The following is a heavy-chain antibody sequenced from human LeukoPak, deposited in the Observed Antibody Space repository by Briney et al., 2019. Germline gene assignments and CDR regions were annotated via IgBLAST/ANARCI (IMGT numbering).Heavy chain of an antibody. V-gene: IGHV4-59*01. D-gene: IGHD6-6*01. CDR1: GGSFSSYY. CDR3: ARDEYSSSSGFDP. J-gene: IGHJ5*02. Sequence: SETLSLTCAVYGGSFSSYYWSWIRQPPGKGLEWIGYIYYSGSTNYNPSLKSRVTISVDTSKNQFSLKLSSVTAADTAVYYCARDEYSSSSGFDPWGQGTLVTVSS. CDR2: IYYSGST.